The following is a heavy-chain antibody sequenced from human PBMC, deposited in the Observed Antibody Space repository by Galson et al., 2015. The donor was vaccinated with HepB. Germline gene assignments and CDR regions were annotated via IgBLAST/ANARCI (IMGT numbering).Heavy chain of an antibody. D-gene: IGHD5-18*01. J-gene: IGHJ6*02. CDR2: IIPIFGTA. CDR1: GGTFSSYA. CDR3: ARGRSGIPDTAMAKYYYYYYGMDV. V-gene: IGHV1-69*06. Sequence: SVKVSCKASGGTFSSYAISWVRQAPGQGLEWMGGIIPIFGTANYAQKFQGRVTITADKSTSTAYMELSSLRSEDTAVYYCARGRSGIPDTAMAKYYYYYYGMDVWGQGTTVTVSS.